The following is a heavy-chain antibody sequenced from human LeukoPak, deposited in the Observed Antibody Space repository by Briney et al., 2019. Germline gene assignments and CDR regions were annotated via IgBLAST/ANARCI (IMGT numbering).Heavy chain of an antibody. CDR3: ASGGMDTTMVTEFDY. CDR2: INSDGSST. J-gene: IGHJ4*02. V-gene: IGHV3-74*01. CDR1: GFTFSSYW. Sequence: GGSLRLSCAASGFTFSSYWMHCVRQAPGKGLVWVSRINSDGSSTSYADSVKGRFTISRDNAKNTLYLQMNSLRAEDTAVYYCASGGMDTTMVTEFDYWGQGTLVTVSS. D-gene: IGHD5-18*01.